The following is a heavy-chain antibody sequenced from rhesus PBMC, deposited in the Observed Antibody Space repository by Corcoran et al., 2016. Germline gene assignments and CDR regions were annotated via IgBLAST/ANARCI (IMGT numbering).Heavy chain of an antibody. Sequence: QVQLQESGPGLVKPSETLSLTCTVSGASISSNWWSWIRQVPGKGLEWIGEINGNSGGTNYNPPLKSRVTISKDASKNQLSLMLSSVTAADTAMYHCARGQAATPFDYWGQGVLVTVSS. J-gene: IGHJ4*01. CDR2: INGNSGGT. CDR1: GASISSNW. CDR3: ARGQAATPFDY. D-gene: IGHD4-29*01. V-gene: IGHV4-80*01.